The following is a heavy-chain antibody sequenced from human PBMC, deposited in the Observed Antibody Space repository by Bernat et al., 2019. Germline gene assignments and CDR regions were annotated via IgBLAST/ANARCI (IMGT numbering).Heavy chain of an antibody. D-gene: IGHD2-15*01. CDR3: ARNRDSGFDY. J-gene: IGHJ4*02. CDR2: INPSGGST. CDR1: GYTFTSYY. Sequence: QVQLVQSGAEVKKPGASVKVSCKASGYTFTSYYIHWLRQAPGQGLEWMGFINPSGGSTSYAQRFQGRVTMTRDTSTSTVYMELSSLRSEDTAVYYCARNRDSGFDYWGQGTLVTVSS. V-gene: IGHV1-46*01.